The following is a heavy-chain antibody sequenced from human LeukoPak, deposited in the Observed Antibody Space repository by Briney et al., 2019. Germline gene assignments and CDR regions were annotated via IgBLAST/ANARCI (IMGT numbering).Heavy chain of an antibody. J-gene: IGHJ4*02. CDR1: GFTFSDYY. CDR3: ARDQGSGYYSLDY. V-gene: IGHV3-74*01. CDR2: INSDGSST. D-gene: IGHD3-22*01. Sequence: GGSLRLSCAVSGFTFSDYYMSWVRQAPGKGLVWVSRINSDGSSTSYADSVKGRFTISRDNAKNTLYLQMNSLRAEDTAVYYCARDQGSGYYSLDYWGQGTLVTVSS.